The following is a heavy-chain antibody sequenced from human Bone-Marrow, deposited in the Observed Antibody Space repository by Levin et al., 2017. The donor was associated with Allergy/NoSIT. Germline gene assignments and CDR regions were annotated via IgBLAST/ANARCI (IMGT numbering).Heavy chain of an antibody. D-gene: IGHD6-25*01. CDR3: AKDKDSCTDSSETYGMDV. J-gene: IGHJ6*02. V-gene: IGHV3-30*18. CDR2: ISYDGSKK. CDR1: GFTFSRYG. Sequence: RPGGSLRLSCAASGFTFSRYGMHWVRQAPGKGLEWVAVISYDGSKKYQADSVKGRFTISRDNSKNTLYLQMNSLRPEDTAVYHCAKDKDSCTDSSETYGMDVWGQGTSVTVSS.